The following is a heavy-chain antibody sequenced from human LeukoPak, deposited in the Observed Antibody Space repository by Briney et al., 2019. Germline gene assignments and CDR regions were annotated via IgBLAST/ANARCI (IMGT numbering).Heavy chain of an antibody. D-gene: IGHD3-16*01. Sequence: PGRSLRLSCTTSGFTFGDYAMSWVRQAPGKGLEWVGFIRSKAYGGTTEYAASVKGRFTISRDDSRRIVYLQMNSLKTEDTAVYYCTREGRGSDAFDYWGQGTLVTVPS. CDR3: TREGRGSDAFDY. CDR1: GFTFGDYA. J-gene: IGHJ4*02. CDR2: IRSKAYGGTT. V-gene: IGHV3-49*04.